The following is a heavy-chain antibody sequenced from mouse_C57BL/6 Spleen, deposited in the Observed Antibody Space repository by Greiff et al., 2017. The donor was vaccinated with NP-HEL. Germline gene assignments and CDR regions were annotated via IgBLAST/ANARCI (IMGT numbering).Heavy chain of an antibody. V-gene: IGHV1-72*01. J-gene: IGHJ1*03. CDR2: IDPNSGGT. D-gene: IGHD1-1*01. Sequence: QVQLQQSGAELVKPGASVKLSCKASGYTFTEYTIHWVKQRSGQGLEWIGRIDPNSGGTKYNEKFKSKATLTVDKPSSTAYMQLSSLTSEDSAVYYCARGYYYGSSHWYFDVWGTGTTVTVSS. CDR1: GYTFTEYT. CDR3: ARGYYYGSSHWYFDV.